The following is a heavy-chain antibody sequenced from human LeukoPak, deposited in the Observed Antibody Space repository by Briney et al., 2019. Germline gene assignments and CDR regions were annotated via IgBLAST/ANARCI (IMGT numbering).Heavy chain of an antibody. D-gene: IGHD3-10*01. CDR1: GFTFSSYA. V-gene: IGHV3-23*01. Sequence: GGSLRLSCAASGFTFSSYAMSWVRQAPGKGLEWVSGISGSGGSAYYADSVKGRFTISRNNSKNPLYLQLNSLRAEDAAVYYCAKGRGVNYYYGMDVRGQGTTVTVSS. CDR3: AKGRGVNYYYGMDV. CDR2: ISGSGGSA. J-gene: IGHJ6*02.